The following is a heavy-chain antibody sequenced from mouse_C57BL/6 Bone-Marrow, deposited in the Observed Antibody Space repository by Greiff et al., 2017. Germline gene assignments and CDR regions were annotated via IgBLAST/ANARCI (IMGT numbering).Heavy chain of an antibody. CDR3: ASGGYYSSIFYSYFDV. J-gene: IGHJ1*03. V-gene: IGHV5-6*01. CDR1: GFTFSSYG. Sequence: EVQGVESGGDLVKPGGSLKLSCAASGFTFSSYGMSWVRQTPDKRLEWVATISSGGSYTYYPDSVKGRFTISRDNAKNTLYLQMSSLKSEDTTMYYWASGGYYSSIFYSYFDVWGTGTTLTVSS. D-gene: IGHD1-1*01. CDR2: ISSGGSYT.